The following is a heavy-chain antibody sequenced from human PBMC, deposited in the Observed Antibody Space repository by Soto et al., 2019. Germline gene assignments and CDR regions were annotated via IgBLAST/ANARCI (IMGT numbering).Heavy chain of an antibody. D-gene: IGHD2-21*02. V-gene: IGHV3-74*01. CDR2: INNDGSDT. J-gene: IGHJ4*02. CDR1: GFTFSSYW. Sequence: GGSLRLSCAASGFTFSSYWMHWVRQAPGKGLVWVSRINNDGSDTIYADSVKGRFTISRDNAQNTLYLQMNSLRVEDTAVYYCTSADCAGDCYNFDYWGQGTQVTVSS. CDR3: TSADCAGDCYNFDY.